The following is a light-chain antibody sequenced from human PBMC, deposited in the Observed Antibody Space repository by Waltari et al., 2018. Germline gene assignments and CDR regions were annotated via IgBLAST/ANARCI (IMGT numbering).Light chain of an antibody. CDR1: SSDIGRYNY. CDR2: DVT. V-gene: IGLV2-14*01. Sequence: QSALTQPASVSGSLGQSITISCTGISSDIGRYNYVSWYQQFPDRAPKLIIYDVTNRPSGVSNRFSGSKSANTASLTISGLQPEDAANYYCASYNPGSTVVFGGGTELTVL. CDR3: ASYNPGSTVV. J-gene: IGLJ3*02.